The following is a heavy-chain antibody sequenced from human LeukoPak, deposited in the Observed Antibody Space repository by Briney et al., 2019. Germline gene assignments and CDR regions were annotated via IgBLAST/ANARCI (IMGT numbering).Heavy chain of an antibody. J-gene: IGHJ6*03. D-gene: IGHD2-2*01. Sequence: GGSLRLSCAASGFTFSSYAMCWVRQAPGKGLRWVSAISGSGGSTYYADSVKGRFTISRDNSKSTLYLQMNSLRAEDTAVYYCANPFSTPRSNYYIDVWGKGTTVTVSS. V-gene: IGHV3-23*01. CDR1: GFTFSSYA. CDR2: ISGSGGST. CDR3: ANPFSTPRSNYYIDV.